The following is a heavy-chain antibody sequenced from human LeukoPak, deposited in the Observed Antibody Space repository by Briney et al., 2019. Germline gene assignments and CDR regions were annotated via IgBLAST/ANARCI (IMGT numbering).Heavy chain of an antibody. V-gene: IGHV4-4*07. J-gene: IGHJ6*03. CDR3: ARDSPHQRMVLLPNYYYYYYMDV. CDR1: GGSISSYY. Sequence: SETLSLTCTVSGGSISSYYWSWIRQPAGKGLEWIGRIHTSRSTNYNPSLKSRVTMSVDTSKNQFSLKLSSVTAADTAVYYCARDSPHQRMVLLPNYYYYYYMDVWGKGTTVTVSS. D-gene: IGHD2-8*01. CDR2: IHTSRST.